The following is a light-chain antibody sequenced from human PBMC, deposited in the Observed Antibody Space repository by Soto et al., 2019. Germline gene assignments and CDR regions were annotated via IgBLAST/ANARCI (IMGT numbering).Light chain of an antibody. V-gene: IGKV3-15*01. J-gene: IGKJ4*01. Sequence: EIVMTQSPVTLSVSPGEGATLSCRASQSISSSLAWYQQNPGQPPKLLIFGASTRATGIPARFSGSGSGTEFTLTIARLQSEDSAIYYGQQYGTWPPNLLTFGGGTKVEI. CDR3: QQYGTWPPNLLT. CDR1: QSISSS. CDR2: GAS.